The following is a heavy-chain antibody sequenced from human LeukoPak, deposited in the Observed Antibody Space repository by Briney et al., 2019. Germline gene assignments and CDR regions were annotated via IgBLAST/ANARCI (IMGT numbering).Heavy chain of an antibody. D-gene: IGHD3-22*01. J-gene: IGHJ4*02. CDR3: ARGDYYDSSGYSARLDY. Sequence: ASVKVSCKASGYTFTSYYMHWVRQAPGQGLEWMGIINPSGGSTSYAQKFQGRVTMTRDTSTSTVCMELSSLRSEDTAVYYCARGDYYDSSGYSARLDYWGQGTLVTVSS. CDR2: INPSGGST. CDR1: GYTFTSYY. V-gene: IGHV1-46*01.